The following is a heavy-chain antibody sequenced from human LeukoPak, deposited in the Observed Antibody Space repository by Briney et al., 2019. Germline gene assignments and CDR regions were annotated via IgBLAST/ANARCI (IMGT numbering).Heavy chain of an antibody. CDR3: AREKVGAYGDYEGTFAY. J-gene: IGHJ4*02. D-gene: IGHD4-17*01. Sequence: PGGSLRLSCVASGFTFSSYSMNWVRQAPGKGLEWDSSISSSSSYIDYADSVKGRFTISRDNAKNSLYLQMNSLRAEDTAVYYCAREKVGAYGDYEGTFAYWGQGTLVTVSS. CDR2: ISSSSSYI. CDR1: GFTFSSYS. V-gene: IGHV3-21*01.